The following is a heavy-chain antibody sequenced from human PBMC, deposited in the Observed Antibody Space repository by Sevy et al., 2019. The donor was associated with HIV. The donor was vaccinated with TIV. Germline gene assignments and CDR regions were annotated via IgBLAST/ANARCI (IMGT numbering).Heavy chain of an antibody. CDR2: ISANGGSA. Sequence: GGSLRLSCVTSGFTFSSYAMNWVRQAPGKGLEWVSGISANGGSAYYVDSVKGRFTISGDNSKNTLYLQMNSLRAEDTAIYYCAKDGIVVTSVFDIWGQGTMVTVSS. J-gene: IGHJ3*02. D-gene: IGHD2-15*01. CDR3: AKDGIVVTSVFDI. V-gene: IGHV3-23*01. CDR1: GFTFSSYA.